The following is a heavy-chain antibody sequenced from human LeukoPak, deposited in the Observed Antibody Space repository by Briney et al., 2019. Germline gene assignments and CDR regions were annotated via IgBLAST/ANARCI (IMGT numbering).Heavy chain of an antibody. D-gene: IGHD3-16*02. Sequence: KPSETLSLTCTVSGGSISSYYWNWIRQPAGKGLEWIGRTYTSGITNFNPSLQSRVTMALDTSKSQLSLRLTSVTAADTAVYYCARGYYDYIWGSYPAVDYWGQGTLVTVSS. CDR1: GGSISSYY. CDR2: TYTSGIT. V-gene: IGHV4-4*07. CDR3: ARGYYDYIWGSYPAVDY. J-gene: IGHJ4*02.